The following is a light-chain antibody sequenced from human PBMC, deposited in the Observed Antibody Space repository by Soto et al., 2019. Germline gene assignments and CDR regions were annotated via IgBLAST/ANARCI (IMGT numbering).Light chain of an antibody. CDR3: QQYNSHPWT. CDR2: NAS. CDR1: QSISSW. J-gene: IGKJ1*01. Sequence: DIQMTQSPSTLSASVGDRVTITCRANQSISSWLAWYQQKPGKAPKLLIYNASSLESGVPSRFRGSGLGTEFNLTISSLQPDDSETYYCQQYNSHPWTFGQGTKVEIK. V-gene: IGKV1-5*03.